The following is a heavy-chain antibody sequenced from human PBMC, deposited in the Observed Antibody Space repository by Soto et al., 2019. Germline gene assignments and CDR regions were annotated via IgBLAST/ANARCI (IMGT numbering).Heavy chain of an antibody. J-gene: IGHJ6*03. CDR3: ARDAAVTMKSGCYMDV. D-gene: IGHD4-17*01. CDR1: GFTFSSYS. Sequence: GGSLRLSCAASGFTFSSYSMNWVRQAPGKGLEWVSYISSSSSTIYYADSVKGRFTISRDNAKNSLYLQMNSLRAEDTAVYYCARDAAVTMKSGCYMDVWGKGTTVTVSS. V-gene: IGHV3-48*01. CDR2: ISSSSSTI.